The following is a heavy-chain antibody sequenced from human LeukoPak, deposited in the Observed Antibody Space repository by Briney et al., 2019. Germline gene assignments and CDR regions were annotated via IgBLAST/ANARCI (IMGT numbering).Heavy chain of an antibody. CDR3: ARGNGDGYYFDY. CDR1: GYSISSGYY. D-gene: IGHD4-17*01. Sequence: SETLSLTCTVSGYSISSGYYWGWIRQPPGKGLEWIGSIYHSGSTYYNPSLRSRVTISVDRSKNQFSLKLSSVTAADTAVYYCARGNGDGYYFDYWGQGTLVTVSS. V-gene: IGHV4-38-2*02. J-gene: IGHJ4*02. CDR2: IYHSGST.